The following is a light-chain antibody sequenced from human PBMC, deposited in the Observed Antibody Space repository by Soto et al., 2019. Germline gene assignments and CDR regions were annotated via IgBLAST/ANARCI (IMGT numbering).Light chain of an antibody. CDR1: SSDVGGYNY. Sequence: QSVLTQPPSASGSPGQSVTISCTGTSSDVGGYNYVSWYQQHPGKAPKLMIYEVTKRPSGVPDRFSGSKSGNTASLTVSGLQAEDEADYYCCSYTSSSIYVFGTGTKVTVL. V-gene: IGLV2-8*01. J-gene: IGLJ1*01. CDR2: EVT. CDR3: CSYTSSSIYV.